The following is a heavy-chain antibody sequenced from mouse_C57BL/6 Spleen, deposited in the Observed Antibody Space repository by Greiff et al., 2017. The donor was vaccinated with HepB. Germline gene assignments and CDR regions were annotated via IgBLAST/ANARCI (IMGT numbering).Heavy chain of an antibody. D-gene: IGHD3-2*02. Sequence: VQLQQSGAELVRPGASVKLSCKASGYTFTDYYINWVKQRPGQGLEWIARIYPGSGNTYYNEKFKGKATLTAEKSSSTAYMQLSSLTSEDSAVYFCARKGGSGYDYYAMDYWGQGTSVTVSS. V-gene: IGHV1-76*01. CDR3: ARKGGSGYDYYAMDY. J-gene: IGHJ4*01. CDR2: IYPGSGNT. CDR1: GYTFTDYY.